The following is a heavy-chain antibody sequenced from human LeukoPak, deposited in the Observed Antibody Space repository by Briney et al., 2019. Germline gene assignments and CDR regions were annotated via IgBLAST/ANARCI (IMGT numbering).Heavy chain of an antibody. CDR1: GFTFSSYS. CDR2: ISSSSSYI. V-gene: IGHV3-21*01. Sequence: GGSLRLSCAASGFTFSSYSMNWVRQAPGKGPEWVSSISSSSSYIHYADSVKGRFTISRDNAKNSLYLQMNSLRAEDTAVYYCARARPSHPDYYYYYMDVWGKGTTVTVSS. CDR3: ARARPSHPDYYYYYMDV. J-gene: IGHJ6*03. D-gene: IGHD1-14*01.